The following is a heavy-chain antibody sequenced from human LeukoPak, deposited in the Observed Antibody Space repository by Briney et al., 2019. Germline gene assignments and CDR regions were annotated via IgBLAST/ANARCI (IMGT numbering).Heavy chain of an antibody. CDR3: ARSLLWWPQVGYFDY. CDR1: GYTFTGYY. Sequence: ASVKVSCKASGYTFTGYYMHWVRQAPGQGLEWMGWINPNSGGTNYAQKFQGRVTMTRDTSISTAYMELSRLRSDDTAVYYCARSLLWWPQVGYFDYWGQGTLVTVSS. J-gene: IGHJ4*02. D-gene: IGHD4/OR15-4a*01. CDR2: INPNSGGT. V-gene: IGHV1-2*02.